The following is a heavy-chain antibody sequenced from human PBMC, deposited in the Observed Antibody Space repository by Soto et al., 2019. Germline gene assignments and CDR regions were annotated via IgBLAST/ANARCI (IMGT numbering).Heavy chain of an antibody. Sequence: SETLSLTCTVSGGSISSGDYYWSWIRQPPGKGLEWIGYIYYSGSTNYNPSLKSRVTISVDTSKNQFSLKLSSVTAADTAVYYCARGNMDKGQLWGWNYVSYFDYWGQGALVTVSS. CDR1: GGSISSGDYY. J-gene: IGHJ4*02. D-gene: IGHD1-7*01. CDR3: ARGNMDKGQLWGWNYVSYFDY. CDR2: IYYSGST. V-gene: IGHV4-61*08.